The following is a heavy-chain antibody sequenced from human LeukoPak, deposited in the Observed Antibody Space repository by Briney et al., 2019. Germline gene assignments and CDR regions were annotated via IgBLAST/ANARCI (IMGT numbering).Heavy chain of an antibody. CDR2: IDWDDDK. CDR1: GFSLSTSGMC. V-gene: IGHV2-70*11. D-gene: IGHD5-18*01. Sequence: SGPALVKPTQTLTLTCTFSGFSLSTSGMCVSWIRQPPGKALEWLARIDWDDDKYYSTSLKTRLTISKDTSKNQVVLTMTNMDPVDTATYYCARISVGYSYGYSPRAYYFDYRGQGTLVTVSS. J-gene: IGHJ4*02. CDR3: ARISVGYSYGYSPRAYYFDY.